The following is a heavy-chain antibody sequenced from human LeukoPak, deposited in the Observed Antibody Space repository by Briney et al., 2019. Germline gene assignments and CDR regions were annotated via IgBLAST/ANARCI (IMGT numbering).Heavy chain of an antibody. CDR2: IYYSGST. J-gene: IGHJ4*02. V-gene: IGHV4-59*08. Sequence: SETLSLTCAVYGGSISSYYWSWIRQPPGKGLEWIGYIYYSGSTNYNPSLKSRVTISVDTSKNQFSLKLSSVTAADTAVYYCARLGPFLPAALDYWGQGTLVTVSS. CDR3: ARLGPFLPAALDY. CDR1: GGSISSYY. D-gene: IGHD2-2*01.